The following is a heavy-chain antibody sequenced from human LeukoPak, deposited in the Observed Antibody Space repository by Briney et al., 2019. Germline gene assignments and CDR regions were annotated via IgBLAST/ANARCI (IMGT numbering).Heavy chain of an antibody. CDR3: AGDHYYDSSGYFDC. CDR1: GYTFTSYD. CDR2: MNPNSGNT. D-gene: IGHD3-22*01. Sequence: ASVKVSCKASGYTFTSYDINWVRQATGQGLEWMGWMNPNSGNTGYAQKFQGRVTITRNTSISTAYMELSSLRSEDTAVYYCAGDHYYDSSGYFDCWGQGTLVTVSS. V-gene: IGHV1-8*03. J-gene: IGHJ4*02.